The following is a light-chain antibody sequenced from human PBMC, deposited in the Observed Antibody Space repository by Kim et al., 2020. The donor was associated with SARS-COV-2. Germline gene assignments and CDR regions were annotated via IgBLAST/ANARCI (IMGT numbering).Light chain of an antibody. Sequence: DIQMTQSPSTLSASVGDRVTITCRASQNIGTCLAWYQQKPGRAPRLLIYLASTLESGVPSRFSGSGSGTEFSLSISSLQPEDFATYYCQQLSRYPHTFGQGTKLEI. V-gene: IGKV1-5*03. CDR2: LAS. CDR1: QNIGTC. CDR3: QQLSRYPHT. J-gene: IGKJ2*01.